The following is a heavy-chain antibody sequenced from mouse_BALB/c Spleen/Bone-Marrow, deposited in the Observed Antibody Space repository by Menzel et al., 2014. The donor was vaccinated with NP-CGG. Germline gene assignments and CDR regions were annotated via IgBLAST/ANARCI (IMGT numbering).Heavy chain of an antibody. V-gene: IGHV1-77*01. Sequence: AQLQQSGAELARPGASVKLSCKASGYTFTDYYVSWVKQRTGQGLEWIGEIYPGSGNTYYNEKFKGKATLTADRSSSTAYMQLSSLTSEDSAVYFCARAASLDYWGQGTSVTVSS. CDR3: ARAASLDY. CDR2: IYPGSGNT. J-gene: IGHJ4*01. CDR1: GYTFTDYY.